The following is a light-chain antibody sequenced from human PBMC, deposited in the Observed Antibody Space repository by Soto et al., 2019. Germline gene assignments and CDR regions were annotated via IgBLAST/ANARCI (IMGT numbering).Light chain of an antibody. CDR3: QQYHNWPAWT. V-gene: IGKV3-15*01. Sequence: EIVMTQSPATLSVSPGERATLSCRASQSVSSNLAWYKQKPGQAPRLLSYGASTRATGIQARFSGSGSGTEFTLTLSSLPSEYFAVYYCQQYHNWPAWTFGQGTKVEIK. J-gene: IGKJ1*01. CDR2: GAS. CDR1: QSVSSN.